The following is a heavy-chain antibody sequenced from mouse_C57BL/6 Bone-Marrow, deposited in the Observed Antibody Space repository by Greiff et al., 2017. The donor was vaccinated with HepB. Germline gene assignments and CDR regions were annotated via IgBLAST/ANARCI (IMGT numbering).Heavy chain of an antibody. Sequence: EVNVVESGGGLVKPGGSLKLSCAASGFTFSDYGMHWVRQAPEKGLEWVAYISSGSSTIYYADTVKGRFTISRDNAKNTLFLQMTSLRSEDTAMYYCARDYGSFYWYFDVWGTGTTVTVSS. CDR3: ARDYGSFYWYFDV. J-gene: IGHJ1*03. V-gene: IGHV5-17*01. D-gene: IGHD1-1*01. CDR2: ISSGSSTI. CDR1: GFTFSDYG.